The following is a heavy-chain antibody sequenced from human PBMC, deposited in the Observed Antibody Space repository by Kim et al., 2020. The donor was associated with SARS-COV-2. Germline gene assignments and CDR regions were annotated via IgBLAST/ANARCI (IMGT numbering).Heavy chain of an antibody. CDR3: ARVGYYYDSSPLRV. CDR1: GYTFTSYG. D-gene: IGHD3-22*01. CDR2: ISAYNGNT. V-gene: IGHV1-18*04. Sequence: ASVKVSCKASGYTFTSYGISWVRQAPGQGLEWMGWISAYNGNTNYAQKLQGRVTMTTDTSTSTAYMELRSLRSDDTAVYYCARVGYYYDSSPLRVWGQGTTVTVSS. J-gene: IGHJ6*02.